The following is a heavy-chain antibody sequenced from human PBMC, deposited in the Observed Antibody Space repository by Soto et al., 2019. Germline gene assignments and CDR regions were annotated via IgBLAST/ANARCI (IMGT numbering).Heavy chain of an antibody. Sequence: ASVKVSCKAPGYTFTIYGISWVRQAPGQGLEWMGWISAYNGNTNYAQKLQGRVTMTTDTSTSTAYMELRSLRSDDTAVYYCARFDAYYYDSSGYPGPWGQGTLVTV. J-gene: IGHJ5*02. D-gene: IGHD3-22*01. CDR3: ARFDAYYYDSSGYPGP. V-gene: IGHV1-18*01. CDR1: GYTFTIYG. CDR2: ISAYNGNT.